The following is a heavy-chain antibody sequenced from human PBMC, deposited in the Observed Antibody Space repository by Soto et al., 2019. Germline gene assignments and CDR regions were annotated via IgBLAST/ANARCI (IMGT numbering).Heavy chain of an antibody. CDR1: GYSFTSYW. Sequence: GESLKISCEGSGYSFTSYWISWVRQMPGKGLEWMGRIDPSDSYTNYSPSFQGHVTISADKSISTAYLQWSSLKASDTAMYYCARLRGDYDYYYYGMDVWGQGTTVTVSS. J-gene: IGHJ6*02. CDR2: IDPSDSYT. CDR3: ARLRGDYDYYYYGMDV. V-gene: IGHV5-10-1*01. D-gene: IGHD4-17*01.